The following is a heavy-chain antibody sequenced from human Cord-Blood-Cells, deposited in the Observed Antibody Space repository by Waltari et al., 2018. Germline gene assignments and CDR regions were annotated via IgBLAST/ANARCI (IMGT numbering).Heavy chain of an antibody. V-gene: IGHV6-1*01. CDR3: ARDRGNWNYDAFDI. J-gene: IGHJ3*02. CDR1: GDSVPSNSAA. D-gene: IGHD1-7*01. CDR2: TYYRSKWYN. Sequence: QVQLQQSGPGLVKPSQTLSLTCAISGDSVPSNSAAWNWTRQSPSRGLEWLGKTYYRSKWYNDYAVSVKSRITINPDTSKNQFSLQLNSVTPEDTAVYYCARDRGNWNYDAFDIWGQGTMVTVSS.